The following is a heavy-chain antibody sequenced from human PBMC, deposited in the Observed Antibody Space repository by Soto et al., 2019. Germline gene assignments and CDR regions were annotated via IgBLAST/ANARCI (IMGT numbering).Heavy chain of an antibody. D-gene: IGHD6-19*01. J-gene: IGHJ6*04. Sequence: QVQLGQSVAEVKKPGSSVKVSCKAAGGTFISYAISWVRHAPGQGLEGMGGIIPIFGTVNYAQNFQVRVTITAAKSTITAYMELSSLSYEDTDVYSCARDRVMAVGGTWRRSDLSCYGIDVWGEGTTVIASS. CDR2: IIPIFGTV. CDR1: GGTFISYA. CDR3: ARDRVMAVGGTWRRSDLSCYGIDV. V-gene: IGHV1-69*06.